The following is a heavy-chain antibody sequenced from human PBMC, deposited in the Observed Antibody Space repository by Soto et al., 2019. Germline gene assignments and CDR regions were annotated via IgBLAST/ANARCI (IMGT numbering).Heavy chain of an antibody. CDR2: IYHTGST. CDR1: GGSISTVGHY. CDR3: ARATGTLRSRNCDY. Sequence: SETLSLTCSVSGGSISTVGHYWTWIRQPPGKGLEWIGSIYHTGSTYYSKSLRSRLTVSVDTSKSQFSLRLSSVTAADTAVYYCARATGTLRSRNCDYWGQGSLVTVSS. V-gene: IGHV4-31*03. D-gene: IGHD1-1*01. J-gene: IGHJ4*02.